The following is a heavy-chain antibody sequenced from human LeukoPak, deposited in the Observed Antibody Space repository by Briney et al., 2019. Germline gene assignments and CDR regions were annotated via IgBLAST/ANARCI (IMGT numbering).Heavy chain of an antibody. CDR2: IYTSGST. Sequence: PSQTLSLTCTVSGGSISSGSYYWSWIRQPAGKGLEWIGRIYTSGSTNYNPSLKSRVTMSVDTSKNQFSLKLSSVTAADTAVYYCARVGTSPWFDPWGQGTLVTVSS. CDR3: ARVGTSPWFDP. CDR1: GGSISSGSYY. D-gene: IGHD1-1*01. J-gene: IGHJ5*02. V-gene: IGHV4-61*02.